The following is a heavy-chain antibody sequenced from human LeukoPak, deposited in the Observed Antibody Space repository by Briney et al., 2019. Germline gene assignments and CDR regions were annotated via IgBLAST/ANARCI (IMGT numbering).Heavy chain of an antibody. Sequence: PGGSLRLSCGASGLTFSSYSMNWVRQTPGKGLEWASYISSVSGTIYQADSVKGRFTISRDNAKNSLYLQMNSLRAEDTAVYHCAIAAQPGFDPWGQGTLVIVSS. J-gene: IGHJ5*02. CDR1: GLTFSSYS. CDR2: ISSVSGTI. V-gene: IGHV3-48*01. D-gene: IGHD1-14*01. CDR3: AIAAQPGFDP.